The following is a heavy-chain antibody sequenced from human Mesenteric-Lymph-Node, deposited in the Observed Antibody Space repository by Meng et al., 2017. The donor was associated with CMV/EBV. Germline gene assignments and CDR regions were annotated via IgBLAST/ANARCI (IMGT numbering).Heavy chain of an antibody. V-gene: IGHV4-34*01. CDR2: INHSGST. CDR1: GGSFSGYY. J-gene: IGHJ4*02. Sequence: VPLPQLGGRLLEASGALSLPCAVYGGSFSGYYWSWIRQPPGKGLEWIGEINHSGSTNYNPSLKSRVTISVDTSKNQFSLKLSSVTAADTAVYYCARHQRWLKSEGGFNYWGQGTLVTVSS. D-gene: IGHD4-23*01. CDR3: ARHQRWLKSEGGFNY.